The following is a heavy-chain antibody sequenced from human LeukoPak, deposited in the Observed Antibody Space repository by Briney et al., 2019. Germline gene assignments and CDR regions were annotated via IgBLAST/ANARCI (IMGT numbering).Heavy chain of an antibody. CDR1: GFTFSSYW. Sequence: GGSLRLSCAASGFTFSSYWMTWVRQAPGKGLEWVANIKPDGGGKYYADSVKGRFIISRDNAKNSLNLQMNSLRAEDTAVYYCARDGGRNNDYWGQGTLVTVSS. J-gene: IGHJ4*02. CDR2: IKPDGGGK. D-gene: IGHD3-3*01. V-gene: IGHV3-7*01. CDR3: ARDGGRNNDY.